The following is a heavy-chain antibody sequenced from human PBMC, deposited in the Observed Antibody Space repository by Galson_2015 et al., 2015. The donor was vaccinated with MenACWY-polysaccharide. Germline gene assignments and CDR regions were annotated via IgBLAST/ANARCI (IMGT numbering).Heavy chain of an antibody. CDR3: AKEEGGDWGAFDI. CDR2: ISGSGGST. V-gene: IGHV3-23*01. J-gene: IGHJ3*02. Sequence: SLRLSCAASGFTFSSYAMSWVRQAPGKGLEWVSAISGSGGSTYYADSVKGRFTISRDNSKNTLSLQMNSLRAEDTAVYYCAKEEGGDWGAFDIWGQGTMVTVSS. CDR1: GFTFSSYA. D-gene: IGHD2-21*02.